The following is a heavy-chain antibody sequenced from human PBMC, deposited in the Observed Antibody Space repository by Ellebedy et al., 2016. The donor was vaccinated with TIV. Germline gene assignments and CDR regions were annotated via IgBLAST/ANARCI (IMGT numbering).Heavy chain of an antibody. V-gene: IGHV3-53*01. CDR1: GFTVSSNY. D-gene: IGHD6-6*01. Sequence: GESLKISCAASGFTVSSNYMNWVRQAPGKGLEWVSVIYSGGSTYYADSVKGRFTISRDNAKNSLYLQMNSLRAEDTAVYYCASEYSSSSHWGYWGQGTLVTVSS. CDR3: ASEYSSSSHWGY. CDR2: IYSGGST. J-gene: IGHJ4*02.